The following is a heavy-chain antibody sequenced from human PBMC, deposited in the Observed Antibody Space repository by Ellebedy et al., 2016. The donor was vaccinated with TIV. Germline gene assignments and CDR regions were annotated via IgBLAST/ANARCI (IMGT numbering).Heavy chain of an antibody. CDR2: MSGTGGST. J-gene: IGHJ4*02. Sequence: GGSLRLXXAGSGFTLRSYAMNWVRQAPGKGLEWVSFMSGTGGSTYYADSVKGRVTISRDNSKNTLYLHMNSLRVEDTAIYYCAKDLTDYPPGRGYFVYWGQGILVTVSS. CDR1: GFTLRSYA. V-gene: IGHV3-23*01. D-gene: IGHD4-11*01. CDR3: AKDLTDYPPGRGYFVY.